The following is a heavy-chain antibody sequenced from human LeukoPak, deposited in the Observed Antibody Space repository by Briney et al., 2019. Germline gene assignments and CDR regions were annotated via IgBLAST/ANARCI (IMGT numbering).Heavy chain of an antibody. V-gene: IGHV4-34*01. D-gene: IGHD3-22*01. J-gene: IGHJ5*02. CDR1: GGSLSGFY. Sequence: SETLSLTCAVYGGSLSGFYWSWIRQPPGKGLEWIGEINHSGSTNYNPSLKGRVTMSMDTSKKQLSLRVTPVTAADTAVYYCARASSYDSVTRYDPAWFGPWGQGTLVTVSS. CDR2: INHSGST. CDR3: ARASSYDSVTRYDPAWFGP.